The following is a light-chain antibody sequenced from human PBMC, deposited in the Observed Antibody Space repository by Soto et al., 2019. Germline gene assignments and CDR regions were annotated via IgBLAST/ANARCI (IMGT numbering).Light chain of an antibody. V-gene: IGLV2-8*01. Sequence: QSALTQPPAASGSPGQSVTISCTGTGSYVGGYDYVSWYQLHPGGAPKLIIYEVIRRPSGVPDRFSGSKSGNTASLTVSGLQADDEADYFCSSYAGTTNLVFGGGTKVTVL. J-gene: IGLJ3*02. CDR1: GSYVGGYDY. CDR2: EVI. CDR3: SSYAGTTNLV.